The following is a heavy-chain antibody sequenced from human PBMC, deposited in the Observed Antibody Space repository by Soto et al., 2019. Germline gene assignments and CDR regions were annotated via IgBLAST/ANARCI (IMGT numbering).Heavy chain of an antibody. CDR2: IYYSGST. V-gene: IGHV4-59*01. D-gene: IGHD1-26*01. CDR1: GGSISSYY. J-gene: IGHJ6*02. Sequence: SSETLSLTCTVSGGSISSYYWSWIRQPPGKGLEWIGYIYYSGSTNYNPSLKSRVTISVDTSKTQFSLKLSSVTAADTAVYYCARVGQWEHYYYGMDVWGQGTTVTVSS. CDR3: ARVGQWEHYYYGMDV.